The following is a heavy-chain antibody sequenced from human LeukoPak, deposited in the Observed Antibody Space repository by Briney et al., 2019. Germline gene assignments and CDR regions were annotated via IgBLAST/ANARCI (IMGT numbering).Heavy chain of an antibody. V-gene: IGHV4-39*07. CDR2: IYYSGST. D-gene: IGHD3-3*01. Sequence: SETLSLTCTVSGGSISSSSYYWGWIRQPPGKGLERIGSIYYSGSTYYNPSLKSRVTISVDTSKNQFSLKLSSVTAADTAVYYCARVGQDFWSGYYIDYWGQGTLVTVSS. CDR3: ARVGQDFWSGYYIDY. J-gene: IGHJ4*02. CDR1: GGSISSSSYY.